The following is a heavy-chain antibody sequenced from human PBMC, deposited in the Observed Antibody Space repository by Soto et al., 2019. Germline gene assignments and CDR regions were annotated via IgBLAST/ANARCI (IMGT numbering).Heavy chain of an antibody. Sequence: SETLSLTCTVSGGSVSSGSYYWSWIRQPPGKGLEWIGYIYYSGSTNYNPSLKSRVTISVDTSKNQFSLKLSSVTAADTAVYYCARGATYYYDSSGYPAFDYWGQGTLVTVSS. CDR1: GGSVSSGSYY. CDR2: IYYSGST. V-gene: IGHV4-61*01. J-gene: IGHJ4*02. D-gene: IGHD3-22*01. CDR3: ARGATYYYDSSGYPAFDY.